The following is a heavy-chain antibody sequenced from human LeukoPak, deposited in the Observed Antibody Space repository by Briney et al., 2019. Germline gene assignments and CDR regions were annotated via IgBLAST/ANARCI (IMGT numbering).Heavy chain of an antibody. CDR2: ISLTGSTI. J-gene: IGHJ4*02. CDR3: ARRAGAYSHPYDY. CDR1: GFTFGDYY. Sequence: AGGSLRLSCAASGFTFGDYYMSWIRQAPGKGLECVSYISLTGSTISYADSLKGRFTISRDNAKNSLYLQMNSLRAEDTAVYYCARRAGAYSHPYDYWGQGTLVTVSS. V-gene: IGHV3-11*04. D-gene: IGHD4/OR15-4a*01.